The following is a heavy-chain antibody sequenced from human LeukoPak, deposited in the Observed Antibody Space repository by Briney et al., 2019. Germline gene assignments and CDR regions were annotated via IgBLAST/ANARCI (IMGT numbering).Heavy chain of an antibody. CDR3: AKMGNRWLQFCNLDY. Sequence: GSLRLSCAASGFTFSSYAMSWVRQAPGKGLEWVSTISGSGGSTYYADSVKGRFTISRDNSKNTLYLQMNSLRAEDTAIYYCAKMGNRWLQFCNLDYWGQGTLVTVSS. D-gene: IGHD5-24*01. CDR1: GFTFSSYA. CDR2: ISGSGGST. J-gene: IGHJ4*02. V-gene: IGHV3-23*01.